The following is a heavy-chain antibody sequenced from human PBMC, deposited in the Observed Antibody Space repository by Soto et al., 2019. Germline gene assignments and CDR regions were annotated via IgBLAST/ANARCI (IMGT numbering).Heavy chain of an antibody. CDR2: ISAYNGNT. CDR1: GYTFTSYG. J-gene: IGHJ4*02. CDR3: ARAVYYGSGSYYNPDY. Sequence: ASVKVSCKASGYTFTSYGISWVRQAPGQGLEWMGWISAYNGNTNYAQKLQGRVTMTTDTSTSTAYMELRSLRSDDTAVYYCARAVYYGSGSYYNPDYWGQGTLVTVSS. D-gene: IGHD3-10*01. V-gene: IGHV1-18*01.